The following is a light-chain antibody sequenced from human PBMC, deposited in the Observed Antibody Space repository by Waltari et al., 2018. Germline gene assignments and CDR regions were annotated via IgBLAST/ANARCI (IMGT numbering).Light chain of an antibody. CDR3: QQHNTYYLS. V-gene: IGKV1-5*03. J-gene: IGKJ4*01. CDR1: QGISTW. Sequence: DVQLTQSPSTLSASVGDRVTLTCRASQGISTWLAWYQKKPGTPPRLLIYKASSLESGVPSSFSGSGSGTEFTLTISSLQPDDSATYYCQQHNTYYLSFVGGTKVEI. CDR2: KAS.